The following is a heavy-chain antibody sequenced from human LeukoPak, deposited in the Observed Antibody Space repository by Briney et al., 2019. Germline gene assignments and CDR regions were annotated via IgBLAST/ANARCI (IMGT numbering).Heavy chain of an antibody. CDR2: LKEDGSEI. CDR1: GFTFSSYW. D-gene: IGHD3-16*02. CDR3: TRSSLLAHFDY. J-gene: IGHJ4*02. V-gene: IGHV3-7*01. Sequence: GGSLRLSCATSGFTFSSYWMGWVRQAPGKGLEWVANLKEDGSEIYYGDSVKGRFTISRDNAKNSLYLQMNSLRAEDTAVCYCTRSSLLAHFDYWGQGTLVTVSS.